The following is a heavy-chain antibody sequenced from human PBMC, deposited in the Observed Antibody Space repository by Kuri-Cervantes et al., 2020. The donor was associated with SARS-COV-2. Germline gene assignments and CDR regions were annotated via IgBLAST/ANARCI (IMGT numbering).Heavy chain of an antibody. CDR1: GFTFSSSA. CDR3: AKSEGHDFWSGYSYFDY. J-gene: IGHJ4*02. D-gene: IGHD3-3*01. V-gene: IGHV3-23*01. Sequence: GESLKISCAASGFTFSSSAMSWVRQAPGKGLEWVSAISGYGDITHYADSVKGQFTISRDNSKNTLYLQMNSLRAEDTAVYYCAKSEGHDFWSGYSYFDYWGQGTLVTVSS. CDR2: ISGYGDIT.